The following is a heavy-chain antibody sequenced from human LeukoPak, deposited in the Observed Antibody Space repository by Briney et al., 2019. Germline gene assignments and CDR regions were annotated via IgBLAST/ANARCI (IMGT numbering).Heavy chain of an antibody. CDR2: ISWDGGST. J-gene: IGHJ4*02. CDR3: AKYSWGAVAAPFDY. CDR1: GFTFDDYA. Sequence: GGSLRLSCAASGFTFDDYAMHWVRQAPGKGLEWVSFISWDGGSTYYADSVKGRFTISRDNSKNTLYLQMNSLRAEDTAVYYCAKYSWGAVAAPFDYWGQGTLVAASS. V-gene: IGHV3-43D*03. D-gene: IGHD6-19*01.